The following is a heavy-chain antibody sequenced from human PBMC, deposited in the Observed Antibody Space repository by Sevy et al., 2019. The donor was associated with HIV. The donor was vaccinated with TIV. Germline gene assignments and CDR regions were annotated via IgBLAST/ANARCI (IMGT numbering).Heavy chain of an antibody. D-gene: IGHD6-13*01. CDR3: ARGRSWYPSDY. V-gene: IGHV1-8*01. J-gene: IGHJ4*02. CDR2: MNPNRGNT. Sequence: ASVKVSCKDSGYTFTSYDINWVRQATGQGLEWMGWMNPNRGNTGYAQKFQGRVTMTRNTSISTAYMELSSLRSEDTAVYYCARGRSWYPSDYWGQGTLVTVSS. CDR1: GYTFTSYD.